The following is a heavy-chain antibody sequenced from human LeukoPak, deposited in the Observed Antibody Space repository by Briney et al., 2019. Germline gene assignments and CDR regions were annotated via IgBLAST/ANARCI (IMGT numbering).Heavy chain of an antibody. CDR2: IYTSEST. CDR3: ARGRDGYNYDY. CDR1: SGSISNYD. Sequence: SETLSLTCTVASGSISNYDWSWIRQPAGKGLEWIGRIYTSESTNYNPSLKSRVTMSVDTSKNQFSLKLSSVTAADTAVYYCARGRDGYNYDYWGQGTLVTVSS. D-gene: IGHD5-24*01. V-gene: IGHV4-4*07. J-gene: IGHJ4*02.